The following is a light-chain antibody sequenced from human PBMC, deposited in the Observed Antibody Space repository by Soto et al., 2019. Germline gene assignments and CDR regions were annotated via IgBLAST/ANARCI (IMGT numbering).Light chain of an antibody. CDR2: GAS. J-gene: IGKJ2*01. Sequence: EIVLTQSPGTLSLSPGERATLSCRASQSVSSSYLAWYQHKPGQAPRLLIYGASSRATGIPDRFSGSGSGTDFTRTISRLEPEESAVYYCQQYGSSPHTFGQGTKLEI. CDR1: QSVSSSY. CDR3: QQYGSSPHT. V-gene: IGKV3-20*01.